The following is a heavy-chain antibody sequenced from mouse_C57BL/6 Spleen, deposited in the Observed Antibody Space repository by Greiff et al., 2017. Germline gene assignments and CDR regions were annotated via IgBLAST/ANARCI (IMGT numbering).Heavy chain of an antibody. V-gene: IGHV5-9*01. CDR1: GFTFSSYT. Sequence: EVQVVESGGGLVKPGGSLKLSCAASGFTFSSYTMSWVRQTPEKRLEWVATISGGGGNTYYPDSVKGRFTISRDNAKNTLYLQMSSLRSEDTALYYCARHEPFDYWGQGTTLTVSS. J-gene: IGHJ2*01. CDR3: ARHEPFDY. CDR2: ISGGGGNT.